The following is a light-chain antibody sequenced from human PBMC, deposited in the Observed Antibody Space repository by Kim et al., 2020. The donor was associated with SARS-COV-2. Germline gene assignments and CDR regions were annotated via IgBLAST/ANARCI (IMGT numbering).Light chain of an antibody. CDR1: SSDIGRYKY. J-gene: IGLJ2*01. CDR2: DVT. Sequence: QSALTQPASVSGSPGQSITISCTGTSSDIGRYKYVSWYQKLPGKVPKLIIYDVTNRPSGVSNRFTGSKSGNTASLTISGLQTEDEADYYCSSYTSSISVRFGGVTQLTVL. CDR3: SSYTSSISVR. V-gene: IGLV2-14*03.